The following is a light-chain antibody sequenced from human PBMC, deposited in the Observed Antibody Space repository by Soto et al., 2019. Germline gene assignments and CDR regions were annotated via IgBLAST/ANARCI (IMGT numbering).Light chain of an antibody. CDR2: RAS. CDR3: QQYGGSPNT. CDR1: HRVTSDY. V-gene: IGKV3-20*01. Sequence: EIVLTQSPGTLSLSPGDRATLSCRASHRVTSDYVSWYQLRPGQAPRLLISRASTRATGVPDRFSGGGSGTDFTLTISRLQPEDFAVYYCQQYGGSPNTFGPGTKLEIK. J-gene: IGKJ2*01.